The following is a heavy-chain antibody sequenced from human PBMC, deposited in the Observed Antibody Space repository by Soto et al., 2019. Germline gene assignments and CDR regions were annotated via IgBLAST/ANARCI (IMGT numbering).Heavy chain of an antibody. CDR1: GFSIDEYA. CDR2: ITWNSGAI. V-gene: IGHV3-9*01. D-gene: IGHD5-18*01. J-gene: IGHJ6*02. Sequence: GGSLRLSCAASGFSIDEYAMHWVRQGPGKGLEWVSSITWNSGAIQYADSVRGRFTISRDNAKNSVYLVMNSLRPEDTALYYCARKGSRVQLWSAPNYGMDVWGRGTTVTVSS. CDR3: ARKGSRVQLWSAPNYGMDV.